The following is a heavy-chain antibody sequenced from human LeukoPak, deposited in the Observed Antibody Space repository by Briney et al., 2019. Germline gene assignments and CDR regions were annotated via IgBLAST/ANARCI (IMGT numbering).Heavy chain of an antibody. CDR2: INPNSGGT. CDR3: ARDGTTVTTQTYYYYMDV. CDR1: GYTITGYY. D-gene: IGHD4-11*01. Sequence: ASVKVSCKASGYTITGYYMHWVRQAPGQGLEWMGWINPNSGGTNYAQKFQGRVTMTRDTSISTAYMELSRLRSDDTAVYYCARDGTTVTTQTYYYYMDVWGKGTTVTVSS. J-gene: IGHJ6*03. V-gene: IGHV1-2*02.